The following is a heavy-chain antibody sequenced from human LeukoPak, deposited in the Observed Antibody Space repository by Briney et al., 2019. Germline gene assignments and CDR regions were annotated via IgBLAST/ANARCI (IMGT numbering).Heavy chain of an antibody. V-gene: IGHV3-30*04. CDR2: ISYDGSNK. CDR1: GFTFSSYA. Sequence: GGSLRLSCAASGFTFSSYAMHWVRRAPGKGLEWVAVISYDGSNKYYADSVKGRFTISRDNSKNTLYLQMNSLRAEDTAVYYCARVPGYCSGGSCRGGAFDIWGQGTMVTVSS. CDR3: ARVPGYCSGGSCRGGAFDI. J-gene: IGHJ3*02. D-gene: IGHD2-15*01.